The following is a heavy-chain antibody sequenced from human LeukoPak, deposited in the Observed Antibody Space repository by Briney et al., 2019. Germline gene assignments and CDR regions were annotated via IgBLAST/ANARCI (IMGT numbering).Heavy chain of an antibody. CDR3: AKAGPYSSGWYYFDY. J-gene: IGHJ4*02. V-gene: IGHV3-30*02. Sequence: GRFTISRDNAENTLYLQMNSLRAEDTAVYYCAKAGPYSSGWYYFDYWGQGTLVTVSS. D-gene: IGHD6-19*01.